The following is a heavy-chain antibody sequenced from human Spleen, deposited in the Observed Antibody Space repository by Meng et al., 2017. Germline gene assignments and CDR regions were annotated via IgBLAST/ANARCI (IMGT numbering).Heavy chain of an antibody. J-gene: IGHJ5*02. CDR2: IGHSGFT. CDR3: VRSSGWVRTGFDP. Sequence: QPQLQESGPGLVKPSEALFLTCSVSGGSISTSGYYWGWIRQPPGKGLEWIGSIGHSGFTYYTPSLKSRVTVSIDTSKSQFSLKLTSVTAADTAVYYCVRSSGWVRTGFDPWGQGTLVTVSS. V-gene: IGHV4-39*01. CDR1: GGSISTSGYY. D-gene: IGHD6-19*01.